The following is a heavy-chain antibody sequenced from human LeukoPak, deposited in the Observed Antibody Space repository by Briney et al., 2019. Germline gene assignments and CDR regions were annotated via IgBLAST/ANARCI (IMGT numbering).Heavy chain of an antibody. CDR2: VSYDGSAK. Sequence: LTCGVSGGSISSANWWSWVRQPPGQRLEWVAVVSYDGSAKYYAGSVKGRFTISRDNSKNTLLLQMNSLRAEDTALYYCAKAETPYTSKSLDYWGQGTLVTASS. J-gene: IGHJ4*02. CDR1: GGSISSAN. D-gene: IGHD3-16*01. V-gene: IGHV3-30*18. CDR3: AKAETPYTSKSLDY.